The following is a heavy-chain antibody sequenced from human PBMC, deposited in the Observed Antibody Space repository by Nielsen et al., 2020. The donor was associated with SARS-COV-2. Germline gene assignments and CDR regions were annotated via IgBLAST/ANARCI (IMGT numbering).Heavy chain of an antibody. CDR3: ARTSGGSGWSDHFDY. D-gene: IGHD6-19*01. CDR2: IYYSGST. V-gene: IGHV4-61*01. CDR1: DGSVSSGSYY. J-gene: IGHJ4*02. Sequence: SETLSLTCTVSDGSVSSGSYYWSWIRQPPGKGLEWIGYIYYSGSTNYNPSRKSRVTISVDTSKNQLSLKLTSVTAADTAVYYCARTSGGSGWSDHFDYWGQGTLVTVSS.